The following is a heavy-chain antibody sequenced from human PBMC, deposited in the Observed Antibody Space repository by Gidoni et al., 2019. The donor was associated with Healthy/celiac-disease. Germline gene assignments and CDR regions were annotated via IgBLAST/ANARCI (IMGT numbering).Heavy chain of an antibody. CDR2: INHSGST. J-gene: IGHJ4*02. Sequence: QVQLQQWGAGLLKPSETLSLTCAVSGGSFSGYYWSWIRQPPGKGLEWIGEINHSGSTNYNPSLKSRVTISVDTSKNQFSLKLSSVTAADTAVYYCARGAGFSSGWANPDYWGQGTLVTVSS. V-gene: IGHV4-34*01. CDR3: ARGAGFSSGWANPDY. D-gene: IGHD6-19*01. CDR1: GGSFSGYY.